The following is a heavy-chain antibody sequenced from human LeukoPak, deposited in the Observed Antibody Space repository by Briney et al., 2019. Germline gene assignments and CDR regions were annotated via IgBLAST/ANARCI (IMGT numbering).Heavy chain of an antibody. J-gene: IGHJ3*02. CDR3: ARDLYSSRTNDAFVI. CDR2: IYYSGST. Sequence: SETLSLTCAVYGGSFSSYYWGWIRQPPGKGLEWIGSIYYSGSTNYNPSLKSRVTISVDTSKNQFSLKLSSVTAADTAVYYCARDLYSSRTNDAFVIWGQGTMVTVSS. CDR1: GGSFSSYY. V-gene: IGHV4-34*01. D-gene: IGHD6-19*01.